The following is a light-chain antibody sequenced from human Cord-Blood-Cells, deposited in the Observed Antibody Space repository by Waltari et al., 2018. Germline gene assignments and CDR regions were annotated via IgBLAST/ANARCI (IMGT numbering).Light chain of an antibody. CDR3: SSYTSSSTWV. CDR2: DVS. CDR1: SSDVGGYNY. J-gene: IGLJ3*02. V-gene: IGLV2-14*01. Sequence: QSALTQPASVSGSPGQSITISCTGTSSDVGGYNYVSWYQQHPGKAPKLMIYDVSKRPSGVSNLFFCSKSGNTASRTIYGLQAEDEADYYCSSYTSSSTWVFGGGTKLTVL.